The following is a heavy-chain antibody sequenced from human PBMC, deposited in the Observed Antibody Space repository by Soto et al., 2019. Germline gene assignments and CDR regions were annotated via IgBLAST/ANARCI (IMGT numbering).Heavy chain of an antibody. V-gene: IGHV3-30*03. CDR2: ISYDGSNK. CDR1: GFTFSSYG. Sequence: GGSLRLSCAASGFTFSSYGMHWVRQAPGKGLEWVAVISYDGSNKYYADSVKGRFTISRDNSKNTLYLQMNSLRAEDTAVYYCARDRTGLYPGGFDYWGQGTLVTVSS. CDR3: ARDRTGLYPGGFDY. D-gene: IGHD2-8*01. J-gene: IGHJ4*02.